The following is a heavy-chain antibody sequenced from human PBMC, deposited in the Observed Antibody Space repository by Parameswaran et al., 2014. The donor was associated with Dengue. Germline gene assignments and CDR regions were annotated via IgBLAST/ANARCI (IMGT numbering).Heavy chain of an antibody. CDR3: ARDFACIGSFGSGVAGCHDY. D-gene: IGHD6-19*01. V-gene: IGHV3-53*01. CDR2: IYSGGST. Sequence: VRQMPGKGLEWVSVIYSGGSTYYADSVKGRFTISRDNSKNTLYLQMNSLRAEDTAVYYCARDFACIGSFGSGVAGCHDYWGQGTLVTVSS. J-gene: IGHJ4*02.